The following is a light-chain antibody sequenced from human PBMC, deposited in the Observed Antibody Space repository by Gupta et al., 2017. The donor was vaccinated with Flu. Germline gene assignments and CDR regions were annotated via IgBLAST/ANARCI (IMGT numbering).Light chain of an antibody. Sequence: YVLTQPPSVSASPGQTAGITCCGAKLEDKYVHLYQQKSGHPPVFVIHQDSKQPSGIPERFSRSKSGNTATLTISLTQDRDEADYYCQAWDSSTVVFGGGTKLTVL. V-gene: IGLV3-1*01. J-gene: IGLJ2*01. CDR1: KLEDKY. CDR3: QAWDSSTVV. CDR2: QDS.